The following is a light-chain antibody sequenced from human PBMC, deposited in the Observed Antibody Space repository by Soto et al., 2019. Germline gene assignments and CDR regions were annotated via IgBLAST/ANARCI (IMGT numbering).Light chain of an antibody. CDR1: SSDVGGYNY. Sequence: QSVLTQPASVSGSPGQSITFSCTGTSSDVGGYNYVSWYQQHPGKAPKLMIYDVSNRPSGVSNRFSGSKSGNTASLTISGLQAEDEADYYCSSYTSSSTPYVFGTETKVTVL. CDR3: SSYTSSSTPYV. CDR2: DVS. V-gene: IGLV2-14*01. J-gene: IGLJ1*01.